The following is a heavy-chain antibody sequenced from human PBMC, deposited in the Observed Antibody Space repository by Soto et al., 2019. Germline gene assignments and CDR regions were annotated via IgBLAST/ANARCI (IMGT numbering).Heavy chain of an antibody. Sequence: SETLSLTCTVSGGSVSSGSYYWSWIRQPPGKGLEWIGYIYYSGSTNYNPSLKSRVTISVDTSKNQFSLKLSSVTAADTAVYYCARATYYYDSSGYREIYFDYWGQGTLVTVSS. CDR1: GGSVSSGSYY. CDR3: ARATYYYDSSGYREIYFDY. V-gene: IGHV4-61*01. D-gene: IGHD3-22*01. J-gene: IGHJ4*02. CDR2: IYYSGST.